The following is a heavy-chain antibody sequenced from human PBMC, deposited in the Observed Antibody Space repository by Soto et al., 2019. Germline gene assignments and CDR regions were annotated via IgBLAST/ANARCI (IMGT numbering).Heavy chain of an antibody. V-gene: IGHV1-69*13. CDR2: IIPIFGTA. CDR1: GGTFSSYA. J-gene: IGHJ6*02. Sequence: AASVEVSCKASGGTFSSYAISWVRQAPGQGLEWMGGIIPIFGTANYAQKFQGRVTITADESTSTAYMELSSLRSEDTAVYYCARDRVEQWLVRGYYYGMDVWGQGTTVTVSS. D-gene: IGHD6-19*01. CDR3: ARDRVEQWLVRGYYYGMDV.